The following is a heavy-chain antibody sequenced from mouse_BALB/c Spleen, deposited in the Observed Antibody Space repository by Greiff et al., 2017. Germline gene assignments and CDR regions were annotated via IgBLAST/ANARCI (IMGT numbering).Heavy chain of an antibody. J-gene: IGHJ3*01. CDR3: ARDGYDYDGGFAY. D-gene: IGHD2-4*01. CDR2: ISDGGSYT. V-gene: IGHV5-4*02. Sequence: DVMLVESGGGLVKPGGSLKLSCAASGFTFSDYYMYWVRQTPEKRLEWVATISDGGSYTYYPDSVKGRFTISRDNAKNNLYLQMSSLKSEDTAMYYCARDGYDYDGGFAYWGQGTLVTVSA. CDR1: GFTFSDYY.